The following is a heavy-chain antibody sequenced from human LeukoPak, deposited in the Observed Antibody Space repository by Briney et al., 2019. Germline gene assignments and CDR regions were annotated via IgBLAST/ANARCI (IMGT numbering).Heavy chain of an antibody. CDR1: GGSFSGYY. D-gene: IGHD3-22*01. CDR2: INHSGCT. V-gene: IGHV4-34*01. J-gene: IGHJ4*02. Sequence: SETLSLTCAVYGGSFSGYYWSWIRQPPGKGLEWIGEINHSGCTNYNPSLKSRVTISVDTSKNQFSLKLSSVTAADTAVYYCARGVYYCDSSGYSFYGGQGTLVTLSS. CDR3: ARGVYYCDSSGYSFY.